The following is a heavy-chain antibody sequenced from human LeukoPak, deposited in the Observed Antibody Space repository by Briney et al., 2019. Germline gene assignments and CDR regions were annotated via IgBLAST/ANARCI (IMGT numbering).Heavy chain of an antibody. CDR3: AMFWQGVVVAAAPFDY. V-gene: IGHV3-23*01. Sequence: PGGSLRLSCAASGFTFSSYAMSWVRQAPGKGLEWVSAISGSGGSTYYADSVKGRFTISRDNSKNTLYLQMNSLRAEDTAVYYCAMFWQGVVVAAAPFDYWGQGTLVTVSS. D-gene: IGHD2-15*01. CDR2: ISGSGGST. CDR1: GFTFSSYA. J-gene: IGHJ4*02.